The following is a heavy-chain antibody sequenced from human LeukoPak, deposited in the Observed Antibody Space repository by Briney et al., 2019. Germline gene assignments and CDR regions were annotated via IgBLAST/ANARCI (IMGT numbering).Heavy chain of an antibody. V-gene: IGHV3-23*01. CDR3: AKDVAPLPRAADY. CDR2: ISGSGGST. D-gene: IGHD1-14*01. J-gene: IGHJ4*02. CDR1: GFTFNSYA. Sequence: PGGSLRLSCAASGFTFNSYAMSWVRQAPGKGLEWVSAISGSGGSTYYADSVRGRFTISRDNSKNTLYLQMNSLRAEDTAVYYCAKDVAPLPRAADYWGQGTLVTVSS.